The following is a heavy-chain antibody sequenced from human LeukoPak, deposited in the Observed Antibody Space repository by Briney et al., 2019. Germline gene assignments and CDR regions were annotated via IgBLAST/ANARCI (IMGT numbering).Heavy chain of an antibody. V-gene: IGHV4-4*07. CDR2: IYTSGST. Sequence: SETLSLTCTVSGGSISSYYWNWIRQPAGEGLEWIGHIYTSGSTNYNSSPKSRVTMSVDTSKNQFSVKLNSVIAADTAMYYCARGVYLGNGYYFDYWGQGTLVTVSS. D-gene: IGHD2-8*01. CDR3: ARGVYLGNGYYFDY. CDR1: GGSISSYY. J-gene: IGHJ4*02.